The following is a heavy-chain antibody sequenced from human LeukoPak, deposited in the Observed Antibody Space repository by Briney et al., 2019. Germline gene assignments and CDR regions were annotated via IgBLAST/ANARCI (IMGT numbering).Heavy chain of an antibody. D-gene: IGHD6-19*01. Sequence: QPSETLSLTCTVSGYSISSGYYWGWIRQPPGKGLEWIGSIYHSGSTYYNPSLKSRVTISVDTSKNQFSLKLSSVTAADTPVYYCARANHAVAGITYYYYMDVWGKGTTVTVSS. CDR3: ARANHAVAGITYYYYMDV. V-gene: IGHV4-38-2*02. CDR2: IYHSGST. CDR1: GYSISSGYY. J-gene: IGHJ6*03.